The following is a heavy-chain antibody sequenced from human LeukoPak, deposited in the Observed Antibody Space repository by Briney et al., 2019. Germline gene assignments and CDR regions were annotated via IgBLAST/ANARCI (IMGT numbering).Heavy chain of an antibody. CDR3: AKGAQRGFDYSNSLKN. CDR2: IWSDGSNR. Sequence: GGSLRLPCATSGFTFSHYGVHWVRQAPGKGLEWVAVIWSDGSNRYYGDPVKGRFIISRDNFQRTVYLQMNSLRAEDTAVYYCAKGAQRGFDYSNSLKNWGQGTLVTVSS. V-gene: IGHV3-33*06. J-gene: IGHJ4*02. D-gene: IGHD4-11*01. CDR1: GFTFSHYG.